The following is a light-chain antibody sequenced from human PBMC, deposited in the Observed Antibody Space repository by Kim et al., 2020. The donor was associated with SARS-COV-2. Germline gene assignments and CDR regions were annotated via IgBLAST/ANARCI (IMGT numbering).Light chain of an antibody. CDR1: QSLVYSDGNTY. J-gene: IGKJ5*01. Sequence: DVVMTQSPLSLPVTLGQPASISCRSSQSLVYSDGNTYLNWFQQRPGQSPRRLFYKVSNRDSGVPDRFSGSGSGTDFTLKISRVEAEDVGVYYCMQGTHWPPITFGQGTRLEIK. V-gene: IGKV2-30*01. CDR3: MQGTHWPPIT. CDR2: KVS.